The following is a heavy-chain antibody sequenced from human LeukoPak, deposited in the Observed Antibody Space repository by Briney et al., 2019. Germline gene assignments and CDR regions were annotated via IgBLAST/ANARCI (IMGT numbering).Heavy chain of an antibody. V-gene: IGHV1-24*01. J-gene: IGHJ4*02. CDR3: ATVSRGYYDSSGYPFDY. Sequence: GASVKVSCKVSGYTLTELAMHWVRQAPGKGIEWMGGFDSEDGETIYAQKFQGRVTMTEDTSTDTAYMELISLRPEDTAVYYCATVSRGYYDSSGYPFDYWGQGTLVTVSS. CDR1: GYTLTELA. CDR2: FDSEDGET. D-gene: IGHD3-22*01.